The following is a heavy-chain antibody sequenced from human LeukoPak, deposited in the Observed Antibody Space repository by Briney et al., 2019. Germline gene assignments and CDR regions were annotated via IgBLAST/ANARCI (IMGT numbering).Heavy chain of an antibody. CDR2: MNPNSGNT. CDR1: GYTFTSYD. D-gene: IGHD3-10*01. CDR3: AREWRGTMVRGALTQFDL. V-gene: IGHV1-8*01. Sequence: PWASVKVSCKASGYTFTSYDINWVRQATGQGLEWMGWMNPNSGNTGYAQKFQGRVTMTRNTSISTAYMELSSLRSEDTAVYYCAREWRGTMVRGALTQFDLWGRGTLVTVSS. J-gene: IGHJ2*01.